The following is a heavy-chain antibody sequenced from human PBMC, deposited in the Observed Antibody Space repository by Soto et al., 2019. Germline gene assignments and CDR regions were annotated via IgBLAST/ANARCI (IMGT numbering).Heavy chain of an antibody. CDR2: IYYSGIT. Sequence: PSETLSLACTVSGGSISSYYLSWIRQRPGKGLEWIGYIYYSGITNYNPSLKSRVTISVDTSKNQFSMKLSSVTAADTAVYYCARRVGQAAKGWFDPCGQGTLVTVSS. D-gene: IGHD2-15*01. CDR1: GGSISSYY. CDR3: ARRVGQAAKGWFDP. J-gene: IGHJ5*02. V-gene: IGHV4-59*01.